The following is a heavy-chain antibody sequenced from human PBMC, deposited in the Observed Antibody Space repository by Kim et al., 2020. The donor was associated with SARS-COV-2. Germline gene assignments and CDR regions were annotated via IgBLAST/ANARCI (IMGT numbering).Heavy chain of an antibody. V-gene: IGHV3-30*18. J-gene: IGHJ4*02. CDR1: GFTFSSYG. Sequence: GGSLRLSCAASGFTFSSYGMHWVRQAPGKGLEWVAVISYDGSNKYYADSVKGRFTISRDNSKNTLYLQMNSLRAEDTAVYYCAKDLGGSYYPSYFDYWGQGTLVTVSS. CDR2: ISYDGSNK. CDR3: AKDLGGSYYPSYFDY. D-gene: IGHD1-26*01.